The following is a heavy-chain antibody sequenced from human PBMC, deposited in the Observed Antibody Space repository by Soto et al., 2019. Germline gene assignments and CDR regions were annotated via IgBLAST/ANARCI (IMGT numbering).Heavy chain of an antibody. Sequence: QVQLQQWGAGPLRPLKTLSLTCGVSGGSFSGYYWAWIRQSPGKGLEWIGEINDRGSINYNPSLKSLVSISVDTSKNHYSLNLRSVTAADTAVYYCARESHDILTGPPWVWYFDLWGRGTLVTVSS. D-gene: IGHD3-9*01. J-gene: IGHJ2*01. CDR3: ARESHDILTGPPWVWYFDL. CDR1: GGSFSGYY. CDR2: INDRGSI. V-gene: IGHV4-34*01.